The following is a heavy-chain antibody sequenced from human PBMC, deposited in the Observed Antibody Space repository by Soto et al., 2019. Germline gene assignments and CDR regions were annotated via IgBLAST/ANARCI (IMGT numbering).Heavy chain of an antibody. D-gene: IGHD4-17*01. J-gene: IGHJ4*02. CDR2: ITGNGGAT. CDR1: GVPFSNYA. Sequence: GGSLRLSCAASGVPFSNYAMTWVRQAPGKGLEYVSSITGNGGATVYADSVKGRFTISRDNSKNTLYLQLNSLRAEDTAIYFCAKDPNGDYVGAFDAWGQGSLVTVSS. V-gene: IGHV3-23*01. CDR3: AKDPNGDYVGAFDA.